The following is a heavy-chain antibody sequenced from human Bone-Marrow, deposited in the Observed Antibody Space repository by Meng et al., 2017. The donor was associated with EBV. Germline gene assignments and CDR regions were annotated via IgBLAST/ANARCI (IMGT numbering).Heavy chain of an antibody. V-gene: IGHV3-11*01. D-gene: IGHD2-2*03. J-gene: IGHJ4*02. CDR3: ASLDIVVVPADTGDY. CDR1: GFTLSAYY. CDR2: ISSSGRTI. Sequence: VVRVGAGGGCVKSGGALALFCAVAGFTLSAYYNGWIRQAPGKGLEWVSYISSSGRTIYYADSLKGRFNISRDKAKNSLYLQMNSLRAEDTAVYYCASLDIVVVPADTGDYWGQGTLVTVSS.